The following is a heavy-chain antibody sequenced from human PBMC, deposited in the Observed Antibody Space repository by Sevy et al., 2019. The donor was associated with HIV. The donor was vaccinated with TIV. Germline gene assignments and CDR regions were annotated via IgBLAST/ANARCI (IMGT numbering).Heavy chain of an antibody. D-gene: IGHD3-22*01. CDR2: FDPEDGET. CDR1: GYTLNQLS. J-gene: IGHJ4*02. V-gene: IGHV1-24*01. CDR3: ATTKDYYESSGSPVDY. Sequence: ASVKVSCKVSGYTLNQLSMHWVRQAARKGLEWIGSFDPEDGETAYAQKFQGRVTMTEDTSIDTAYMELSSLRSEDTAVYYCATTKDYYESSGSPVDYWGQGSLVTVSS.